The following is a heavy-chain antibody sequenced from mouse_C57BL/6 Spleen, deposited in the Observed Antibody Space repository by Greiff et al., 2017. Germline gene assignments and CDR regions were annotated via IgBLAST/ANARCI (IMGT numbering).Heavy chain of an antibody. D-gene: IGHD2-1*01. Sequence: QVQLQQPGAELVRPGTSVTLSCKASGYTFTSYWMHWVKQRPGQGLEWIGGLDPSDSYTNYNQKFKGKATLTVDTSSSTAYMQTSRLPAESSAAEFCARSGGNSDYWGQGTTLTVSS. CDR1: GYTFTSYW. CDR3: ARSGGNSDY. J-gene: IGHJ2*01. V-gene: IGHV1-59*01. CDR2: LDPSDSYT.